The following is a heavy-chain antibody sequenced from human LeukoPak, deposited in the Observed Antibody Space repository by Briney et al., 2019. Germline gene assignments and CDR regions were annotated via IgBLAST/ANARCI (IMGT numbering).Heavy chain of an antibody. J-gene: IGHJ6*02. CDR1: GFTFSSYG. D-gene: IGHD6-19*01. CDR2: IWYDGSNK. Sequence: GGSLRLSCAASGFTFSSYGMHWVRQAPGKGLEWVAVIWYDGSNKYYADSVKGRFTISRDNSKNTLYLQMNSLRAEDTAVYYCARDHEYSSGWYNYYYYGMDVWGQGTTVTVSS. V-gene: IGHV3-33*01. CDR3: ARDHEYSSGWYNYYYYGMDV.